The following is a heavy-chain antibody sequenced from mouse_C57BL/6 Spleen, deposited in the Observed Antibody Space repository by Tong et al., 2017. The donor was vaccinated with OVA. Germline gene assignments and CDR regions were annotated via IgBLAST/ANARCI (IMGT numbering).Heavy chain of an antibody. CDR3: ARSLYGNYWYFDV. D-gene: IGHD2-1*01. CDR2: ILPGSGST. Sequence: VQLQQSGAELMKPGASVKISCKATGYTFSSYWIEWVKQRPGHGLEWIGEILPGSGSTNYNEKFKGKATFTADTSANTGYMQLSSLTSEDSAVYYCARSLYGNYWYFDVWGAGTTVTVSS. J-gene: IGHJ1*01. CDR1: GYTFSSYW. V-gene: IGHV1-9*01.